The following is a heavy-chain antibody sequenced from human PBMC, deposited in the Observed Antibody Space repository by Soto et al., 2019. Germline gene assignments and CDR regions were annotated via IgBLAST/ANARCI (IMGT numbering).Heavy chain of an antibody. CDR1: GGSISSGDYY. CDR2: IYYSGST. Sequence: QVQLQESGPGLVKPSQTLSLTCTVSGGSISSGDYYWSWIRQPPGKGLEWIGYIYYSGSTYYNPSLTSRVTLSVATSKHPFSLKLSSVPAAATAVYYCARVGGFGATTIAYWGQGTLVTVSS. CDR3: ARVGGFGATTIAY. V-gene: IGHV4-30-4*01. D-gene: IGHD3-10*01. J-gene: IGHJ4*02.